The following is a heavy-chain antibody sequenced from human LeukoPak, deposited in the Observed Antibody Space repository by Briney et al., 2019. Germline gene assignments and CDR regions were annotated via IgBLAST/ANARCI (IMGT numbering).Heavy chain of an antibody. CDR2: ISNNGAST. CDR1: GFSFSTYA. Sequence: GGSLRLSCSASGFSFSTYAMHWVRQAPGKGLEYVSAISNNGASTYYADSVKGRFTISRDNSKNTLYLQMNSLRAEDTAVYYCASSPGDPGVAGLFDYWGQGTLVTVSS. V-gene: IGHV3-64*04. D-gene: IGHD6-19*01. CDR3: ASSPGDPGVAGLFDY. J-gene: IGHJ4*02.